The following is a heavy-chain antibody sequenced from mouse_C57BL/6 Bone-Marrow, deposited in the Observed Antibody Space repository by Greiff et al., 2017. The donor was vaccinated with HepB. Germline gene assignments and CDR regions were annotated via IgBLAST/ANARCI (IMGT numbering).Heavy chain of an antibody. CDR3: ARKIEGYWYFDV. Sequence: VKLQESGPGLVAPSQSLSITCTVSGFSLTSYGVDWVRQSPGKGLEWLGVIWGVGSTNYNSALKSRLSISKDNSKSQVFLKMNSLQTDDTAMYYCARKIEGYWYFDVWGTGTTVTVSS. J-gene: IGHJ1*03. CDR2: IWGVGST. V-gene: IGHV2-6*01. D-gene: IGHD5-1-1*01. CDR1: GFSLTSYG.